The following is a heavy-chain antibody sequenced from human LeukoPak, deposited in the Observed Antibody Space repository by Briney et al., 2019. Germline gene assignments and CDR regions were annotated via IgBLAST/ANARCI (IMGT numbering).Heavy chain of an antibody. CDR3: ARDPLDTAALDH. Sequence: ASVKVSRKASGYTFTGYYMHWVRQAPGQGLEWMGWINPNSGGTNYAQRFQGRVTMTRDTSISTAYMELSRLRSDDTAVYYCARDPLDTAALDHWGQGTLVTVSS. CDR2: INPNSGGT. J-gene: IGHJ4*02. V-gene: IGHV1-2*02. D-gene: IGHD5-18*01. CDR1: GYTFTGYY.